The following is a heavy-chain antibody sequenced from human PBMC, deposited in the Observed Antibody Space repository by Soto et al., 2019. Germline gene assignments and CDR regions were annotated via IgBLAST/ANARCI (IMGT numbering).Heavy chain of an antibody. CDR3: ARAVAVAGIDY. V-gene: IGHV4-34*01. CDR2: INHSGST. D-gene: IGHD6-19*01. CDR1: GGSFSGYY. J-gene: IGHJ4*02. Sequence: LSLTCAVYGGSFSGYYWSWIRQPPGKGLEWIGEINHSGSTNYNPSLKSRVTISVDTSKNQFSLKLSSVTAADTAVYYCARAVAVAGIDYWGQGTLVTVSS.